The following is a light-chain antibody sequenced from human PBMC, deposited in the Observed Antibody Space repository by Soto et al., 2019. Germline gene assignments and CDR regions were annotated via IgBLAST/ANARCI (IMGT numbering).Light chain of an antibody. CDR2: DAS. Sequence: EIVLTQSPGTLSLSPGERATLSCRASQSVSSSYLAWYQQKPGQAPRLLIYDASTGATGLPARCSGSGSGTEFTLTINSLQAEDCAVYYCQQYYNWPRTFGQGTKVDIK. CDR1: QSVSSSY. CDR3: QQYYNWPRT. J-gene: IGKJ1*01. V-gene: IGKV3-15*01.